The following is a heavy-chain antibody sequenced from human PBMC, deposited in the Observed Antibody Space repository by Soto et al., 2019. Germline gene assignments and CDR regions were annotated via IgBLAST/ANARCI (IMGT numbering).Heavy chain of an antibody. D-gene: IGHD6-13*01. Sequence: QVQLVQSGAEVKKPGASVKLSCRTSGYTFTHYYIHWVRQAPGQGLEWLAIINPASGSTNYAQDFQGRVTLTMDTSTTKVYLELSGLRADATAIFDCARDLAAGDHWGQGTLVTVSS. CDR3: ARDLAAGDH. J-gene: IGHJ4*02. V-gene: IGHV1-46*01. CDR2: INPASGST. CDR1: GYTFTHYY.